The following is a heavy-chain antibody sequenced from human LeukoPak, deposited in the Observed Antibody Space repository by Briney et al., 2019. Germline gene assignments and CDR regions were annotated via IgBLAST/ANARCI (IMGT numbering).Heavy chain of an antibody. V-gene: IGHV3-23*01. CDR2: VSYDITRT. D-gene: IGHD2-21*01. CDR3: ARPGCGGNCYYRMDV. J-gene: IGHJ6*04. CDR1: GFTFSSYA. Sequence: PGGSLRLSCAASGFTFSSYAMTWGRQAPGKGLEWISAVSYDITRTFYADSVKGRFAISRDNSRNTLFLQMNSLRADDTAVYYCARPGCGGNCYYRMDVWGKGTTVTVSS.